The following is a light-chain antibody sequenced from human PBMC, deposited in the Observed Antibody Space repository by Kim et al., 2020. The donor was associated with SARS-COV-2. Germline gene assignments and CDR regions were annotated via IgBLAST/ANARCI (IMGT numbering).Light chain of an antibody. J-gene: IGKJ4*01. CDR3: QQYDNWPALT. CDR1: QSLTTN. Sequence: ETVMTQSPSTLSVSPGERATLSCRSSQSLTTNLAWYQQKPGQSPRLLIYGTSTRATGIPARFSGSGSGTEFTLTISSLQYEDVAVYYFQQYDNWPALTFGGGTKVDIK. CDR2: GTS. V-gene: IGKV3-15*01.